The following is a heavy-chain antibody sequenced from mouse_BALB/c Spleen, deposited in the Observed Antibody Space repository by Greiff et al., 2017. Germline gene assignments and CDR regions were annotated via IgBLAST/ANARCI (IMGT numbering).Heavy chain of an antibody. CDR3: ARKGLRRVSWFAY. J-gene: IGHJ3*01. Sequence: VQVVESGAELARPGASVKLSCKASGYTFTDYYINWVKQRTGQGLEWIGEIYPGSGNTYYNEKFKGKATLTADKSSSTAYMQLSSLTSEDSAVYFCARKGLRRVSWFAYWGQGTLVTVSA. D-gene: IGHD2-4*01. CDR2: IYPGSGNT. CDR1: GYTFTDYY. V-gene: IGHV1-77*01.